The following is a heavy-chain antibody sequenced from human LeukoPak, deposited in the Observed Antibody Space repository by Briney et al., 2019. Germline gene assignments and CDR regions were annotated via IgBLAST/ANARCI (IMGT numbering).Heavy chain of an antibody. J-gene: IGHJ4*02. D-gene: IGHD6-13*01. CDR1: GGSFSGYY. CDR2: INHSGST. CDR3: ARGKYSSRPKPPYFDY. V-gene: IGHV4-34*01. Sequence: TSETLSLTCAVYGGSFSGYYWSWIRQPPGKGLEWIGEINHSGSTNYNPSLKSRVTISVDTSKNQFSLKLSSVTAADTAVYYCARGKYSSRPKPPYFDYWGQGTLVTVSS.